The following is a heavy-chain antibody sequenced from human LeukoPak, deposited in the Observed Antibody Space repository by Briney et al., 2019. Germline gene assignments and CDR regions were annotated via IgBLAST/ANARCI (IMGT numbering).Heavy chain of an antibody. CDR1: GGSFSGYY. D-gene: IGHD4-17*01. CDR3: ARGESHGDYGEYYFDY. V-gene: IGHV4-34*01. CDR2: INHSGST. Sequence: SETLSLTCAVYGGSFSGYYWSWIRQPPGKGLEWIGEINHSGSTNYNPSLKSRVTISVDTSKNQFSLKLSSVTAADTAVYYCARGESHGDYGEYYFDYWGQGTLVTVSS. J-gene: IGHJ4*02.